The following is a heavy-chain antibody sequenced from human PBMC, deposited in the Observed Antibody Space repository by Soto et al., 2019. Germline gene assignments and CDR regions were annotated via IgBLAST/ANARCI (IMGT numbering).Heavy chain of an antibody. V-gene: IGHV3-23*01. CDR2: MGASDAFT. J-gene: IGHJ6*02. D-gene: IGHD3-3*02. CDR1: GFSFSSYA. CDR3: GGGLELTLDKSHYGEDV. Sequence: PGGSLGLSCVASGFSFSSYALVWVRQAPGKGLDWVSAMGASDAFTYYADSVKGRFTISRDNSKNTLYLQMNGLRAEDTASYFCGGGLELTLDKSHYGEDVWGQGTPVTVSS.